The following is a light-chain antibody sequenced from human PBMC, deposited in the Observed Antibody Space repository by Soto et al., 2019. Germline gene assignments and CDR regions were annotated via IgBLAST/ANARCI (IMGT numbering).Light chain of an antibody. V-gene: IGKV3-20*01. J-gene: IGKJ3*01. Sequence: EIVLTQSPGTLSLSPGERATLSCRASQSVSSSYLAWYQQKPGQAPRLLIYGASSRATGIQDRFSGSGSGTDFTLTISRLEPEDFAVYYCQQYGSSLLFTFGPGXXV. CDR2: GAS. CDR3: QQYGSSLLFT. CDR1: QSVSSSY.